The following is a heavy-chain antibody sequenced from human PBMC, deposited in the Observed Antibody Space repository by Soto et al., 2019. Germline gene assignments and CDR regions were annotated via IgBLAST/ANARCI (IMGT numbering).Heavy chain of an antibody. CDR3: AHSQRFCSGAGCYYYYYMDV. J-gene: IGHJ6*03. V-gene: IGHV2-5*02. CDR1: GVSLNTTGVG. CDR2: IYWDYDK. Sequence: QITLKESGPTLVKPTQTLTLTCTFSGVSLNTTGVGVGGIRQPPGKALEWLAFIYWDYDKRYSASLKSRFTITKGTTKIQDVLTTTHMDPVDTGTYYWAHSQRFCSGAGCYYYYYMDVWGKGTKVNAS. D-gene: IGHD2-15*01.